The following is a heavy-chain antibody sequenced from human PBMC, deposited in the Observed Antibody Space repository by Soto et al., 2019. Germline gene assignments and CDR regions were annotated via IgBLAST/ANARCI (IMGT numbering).Heavy chain of an antibody. D-gene: IGHD2-2*01. Sequence: QVQLQQWGAGLLKPSETLSLTCAVYGGSFSTYYWSWIRQPPGKGLEWIGEINHSGSTNYSPSLKSRVTISVDTSTNQFSLKRSSVTAADTAVYYCARGKGYCNTSSCRECGSCYYDYWGQGTLVSVSS. CDR3: ARGKGYCNTSSCRECGSCYYDY. CDR2: INHSGST. CDR1: GGSFSTYY. J-gene: IGHJ4*02. V-gene: IGHV4-34*01.